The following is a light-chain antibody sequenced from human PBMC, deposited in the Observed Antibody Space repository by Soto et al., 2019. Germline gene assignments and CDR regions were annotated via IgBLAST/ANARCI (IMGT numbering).Light chain of an antibody. CDR2: DAA. Sequence: DIQLTQSPPSLSASVGDAVTITCQASQDITNYLNWYQQRSGKSPKLLIFDAANLERGVPSRFSGSGPGTHFTFTISSLQPEDVATYYCQQYENRPLTFGGGTKVE. J-gene: IGKJ4*01. CDR3: QQYENRPLT. CDR1: QDITNY. V-gene: IGKV1-33*01.